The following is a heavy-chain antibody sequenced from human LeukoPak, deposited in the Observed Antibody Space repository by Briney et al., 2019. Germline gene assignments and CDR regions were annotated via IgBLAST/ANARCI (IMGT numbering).Heavy chain of an antibody. V-gene: IGHV4-34*01. Sequence: PSETLSLTCAVYGGSFSGYYWSWIRQPPGKGLEWIGEINHSGSTNYNPSLKSRVTISVDTSKNQFSLELSSVTAADTAVYYCASRGYSHGFDYWGQGTLVTVSS. D-gene: IGHD5-18*01. J-gene: IGHJ4*02. CDR2: INHSGST. CDR3: ASRGYSHGFDY. CDR1: GGSFSGYY.